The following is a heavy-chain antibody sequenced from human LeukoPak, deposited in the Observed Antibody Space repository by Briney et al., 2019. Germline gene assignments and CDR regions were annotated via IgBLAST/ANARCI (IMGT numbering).Heavy chain of an antibody. CDR1: GFTFSSYS. CDR3: AELGITMIGGV. J-gene: IGHJ6*04. CDR2: ISSSSSYI. D-gene: IGHD3-10*02. Sequence: GGSLRLSCAVSGFTFSSYSMNWVRQAPGKGLGWVSSISSSSSYIYYADSVKGRFTISRDNAKNSLYLQMNSLRAEDTAVYYCAELGITMIGGVWGKGTTVTISS. V-gene: IGHV3-21*01.